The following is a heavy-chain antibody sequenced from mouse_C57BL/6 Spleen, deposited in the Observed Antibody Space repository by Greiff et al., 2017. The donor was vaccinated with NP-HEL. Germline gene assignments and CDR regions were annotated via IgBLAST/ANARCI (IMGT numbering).Heavy chain of an antibody. CDR2: IDPSDSYT. V-gene: IGHV1-69*01. D-gene: IGHD3-1*01. CDR3: ARRGSRGDY. CDR1: GYTFTSYW. J-gene: IGHJ2*01. Sequence: QVQLQQPGAELVMPGASVKLSCKASGYTFTSYWMHWVKQRPGQGLEWIGEIDPSDSYTNYNQKFKGKSTLTVDKSSSTAYMQLSSLTSEDSAVYYCARRGSRGDYWGQGTTLTVSS.